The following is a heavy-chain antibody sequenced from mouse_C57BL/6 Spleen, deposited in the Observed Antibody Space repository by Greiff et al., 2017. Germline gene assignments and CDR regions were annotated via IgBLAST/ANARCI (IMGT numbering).Heavy chain of an antibody. CDR2: IYPRSGNT. CDR1: GYTFTSYG. V-gene: IGHV1-81*01. CDR3: AKVPSTVARYVDV. J-gene: IGHJ1*03. D-gene: IGHD1-1*01. Sequence: VQLQQSGAELARPGASVKLSCKASGYTFTSYGISWVKQRTGQGLEWIGEIYPRSGNTYYNEKFKGKATLTADKSSSTAYMELRSLTSEDSAVYFCAKVPSTVARYVDVWGTGTTVTVSS.